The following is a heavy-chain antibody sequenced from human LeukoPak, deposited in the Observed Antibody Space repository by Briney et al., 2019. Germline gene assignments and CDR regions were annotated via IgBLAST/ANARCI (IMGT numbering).Heavy chain of an antibody. J-gene: IGHJ4*02. CDR2: ISGSGAVT. CDR1: GFTFSNYA. V-gene: IGHV3-23*01. Sequence: GGSLRLSCAASGFTFSNYAMDWVRRAPGKGLEWVSAISGSGAVTYYADSVKGRFTFSRDNSKNTLYLQMTSLRAEDTAVYFCARQGGDWYAFDYWGQGTLVTVSS. CDR3: ARQGGDWYAFDY. D-gene: IGHD6-19*01.